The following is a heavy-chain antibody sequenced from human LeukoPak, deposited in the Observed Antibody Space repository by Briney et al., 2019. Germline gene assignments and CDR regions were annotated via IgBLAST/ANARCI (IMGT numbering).Heavy chain of an antibody. Sequence: ASVTVSCKASGYTFTGYYMHWVRQAPGQGLEWMGWINPNSGGTNYAQKFQGRVTMTRDTSISTAYMELSRLRSDDTAVYYCAVELFGFNWFDPWGQGTLVTVSS. V-gene: IGHV1-2*02. CDR1: GYTFTGYY. CDR2: INPNSGGT. J-gene: IGHJ5*02. CDR3: AVELFGFNWFDP. D-gene: IGHD3-10*02.